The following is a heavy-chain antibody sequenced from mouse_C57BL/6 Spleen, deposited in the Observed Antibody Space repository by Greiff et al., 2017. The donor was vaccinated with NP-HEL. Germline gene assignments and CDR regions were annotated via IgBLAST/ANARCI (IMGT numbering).Heavy chain of an antibody. D-gene: IGHD1-1*01. CDR1: GFSLTSYA. CDR2: IWTGGGT. V-gene: IGHV2-9-1*01. J-gene: IGHJ1*03. CDR3: ARNSYYYGSSYAGYFDV. Sequence: QVQLQQSGPGLVAPSQSLSITCTVSGFSLTSYAISWVRQPPGKGLEWLGVIWTGGGTNYNSALKSRLSISKNNSKSQVFLKMNSLQTDDTARYYCARNSYYYGSSYAGYFDVWGTGTTVTVSS.